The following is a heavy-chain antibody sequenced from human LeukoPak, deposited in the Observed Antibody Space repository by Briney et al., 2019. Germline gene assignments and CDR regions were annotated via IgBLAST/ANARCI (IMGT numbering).Heavy chain of an antibody. CDR1: GGYFSGYS. CDR3: AREGRAI. V-gene: IGHV4-34*01. J-gene: IGHJ3*02. CDR2: INHSGST. Sequence: PSETLSLTCAVYGGYFSGYSWSWIRQPPGKGLEWIGEINHSGSTNFNPSLKSRVTISVDTSKNQFSLKLSSVTAADTAVYYCAREGRAIWGQGTMVTVSS.